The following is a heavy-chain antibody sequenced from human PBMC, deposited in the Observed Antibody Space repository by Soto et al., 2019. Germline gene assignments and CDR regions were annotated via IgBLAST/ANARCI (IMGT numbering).Heavy chain of an antibody. Sequence: ASETLSLTCTVSGGSISSSSYYWGWIRQPPGKGLEWIGSIYYSGSTYYNPSLKSRVTISVDTSKNQFSLKLSSVTAADTAVYCCAAYTWIQPGWGYWGQGTLVTVSS. CDR1: GGSISSSSYY. CDR2: IYYSGST. CDR3: AAYTWIQPGWGY. V-gene: IGHV4-39*01. J-gene: IGHJ4*02. D-gene: IGHD5-18*01.